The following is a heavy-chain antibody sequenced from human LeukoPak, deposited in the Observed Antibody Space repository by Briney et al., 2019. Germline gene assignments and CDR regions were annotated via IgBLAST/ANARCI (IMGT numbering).Heavy chain of an antibody. J-gene: IGHJ4*02. CDR3: AHSSIHPGIFYSSSSVPHNYYFDY. D-gene: IGHD6-6*01. CDR1: GFSLSTSGVG. V-gene: IGHV2-5*02. Sequence: SGPTLVNPTQTLTLTCTFSGFSLSTSGVGVGWIRQPPGQALEWLALIYWDDDKRYSPSLKSRLTITKDTSKNQVVLTMTNMDPVDTATYHCAHSSIHPGIFYSSSSVPHNYYFDYWGQGTLVTVSS. CDR2: IYWDDDK.